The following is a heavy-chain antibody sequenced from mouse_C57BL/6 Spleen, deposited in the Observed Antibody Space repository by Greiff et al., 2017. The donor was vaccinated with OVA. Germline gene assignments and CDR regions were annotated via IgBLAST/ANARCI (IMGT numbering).Heavy chain of an antibody. CDR1: GYTFTGYT. J-gene: IGHJ4*01. Sequence: QVQLQQSGAELVKPGASVKLSCKASGYTFTGYTIHWVKQRPGQGLEWIGCFYPESGRLSYNEKFKDKATLTVAKSSSTVYMELSRWTSDDSAVYFCARHEEGGAMDYWGQGTSVTVSS. CDR2: FYPESGRL. V-gene: IGHV1-62-2*01. CDR3: ARHEEGGAMDY.